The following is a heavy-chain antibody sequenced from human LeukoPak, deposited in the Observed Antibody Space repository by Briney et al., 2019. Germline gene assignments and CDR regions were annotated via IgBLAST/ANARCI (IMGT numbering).Heavy chain of an antibody. CDR2: IKQDGSEK. D-gene: IGHD3-3*01. V-gene: IGHV3-7*01. J-gene: IGHJ3*02. CDR1: GFTFDDYG. Sequence: GGSLRLSCAASGFTFDDYGMSWVCQAPGKGLEWVANIKQDGSEKYYVDSVKGRFTISRDNAKNSLYLQMNSLRAEDTAVYYCARVSFGAFDIWGQGTMVTVSS. CDR3: ARVSFGAFDI.